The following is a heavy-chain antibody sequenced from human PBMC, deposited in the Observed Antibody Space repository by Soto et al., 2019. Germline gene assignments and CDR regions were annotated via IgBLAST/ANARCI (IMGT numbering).Heavy chain of an antibody. CDR3: AREEDYYDSSGYSDAFDI. CDR1: GGTFSSYT. Sequence: QVQLVQSGAEVKKPGSSVKVSSKASGGTFSSYTISWVRQAPGQGLEWMGRIIPSLGIANYAQKFQGRVTITADKSTSTAYMELSSLRSEDTAVYYCAREEDYYDSSGYSDAFDIWGQGTMVTVSS. J-gene: IGHJ3*02. D-gene: IGHD3-22*01. V-gene: IGHV1-69*08. CDR2: IIPSLGIA.